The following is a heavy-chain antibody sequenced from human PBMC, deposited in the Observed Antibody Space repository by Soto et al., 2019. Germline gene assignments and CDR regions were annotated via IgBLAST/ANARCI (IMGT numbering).Heavy chain of an antibody. Sequence: GGSLRLSCAASGFTFSSYAMHWVRQAPGKGLEWVAVISYDGSNKYYADSVKGRFTISRDNSKNTLYLQMNSLRAEDTAVYYCASGSYYDYWGQGTLVTVSS. CDR3: ASGSYYDY. CDR1: GFTFSSYA. CDR2: ISYDGSNK. D-gene: IGHD3-10*01. V-gene: IGHV3-30-3*01. J-gene: IGHJ4*02.